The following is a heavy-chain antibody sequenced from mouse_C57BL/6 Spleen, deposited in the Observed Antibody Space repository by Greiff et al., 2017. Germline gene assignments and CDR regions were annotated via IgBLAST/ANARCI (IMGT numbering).Heavy chain of an antibody. V-gene: IGHV1-82*01. CDR1: GYAFSSSW. CDR2: IYPGDGDT. J-gene: IGHJ1*03. D-gene: IGHD1-1*01. CDR3: ARSYYYGSSDGYFDV. Sequence: VQLQQSGPELVKPGASVKISCKASGYAFSSSWMNWVKQRPGKGLEWIGRIYPGDGDTNYNGKFKGKATLTAAKSSSTAYMQLSSLTSEDSAVYFCARSYYYGSSDGYFDVWGTGTTVTVSS.